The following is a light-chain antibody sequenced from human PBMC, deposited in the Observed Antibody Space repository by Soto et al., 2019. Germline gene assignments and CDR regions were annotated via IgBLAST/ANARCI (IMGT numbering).Light chain of an antibody. CDR2: AAS. V-gene: IGKV1-9*01. CDR1: QGISSY. J-gene: IGKJ5*01. CDR3: QQLNSYPLT. Sequence: IQLTQSRSSLSASVGDRVAITCRASQGISSYLPWYQQKPGKAPKLPTYAASTLQSGVPSRFSGSGSGTDFTLTISSLQPEDFATYYCQQLNSYPLTFGQGTRLEIK.